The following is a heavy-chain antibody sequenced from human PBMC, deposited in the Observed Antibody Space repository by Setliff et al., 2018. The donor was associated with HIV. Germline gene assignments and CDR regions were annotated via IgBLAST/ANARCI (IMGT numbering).Heavy chain of an antibody. V-gene: IGHV4-31*03. J-gene: IGHJ3*02. CDR3: ARSSAERSAVRGLAIAFDI. D-gene: IGHD3-10*01. Sequence: PSETLSLTCTVSGGSISSGVFYWSWIRQHPGRGLEWIGYIYYSGSTYYDPSLKGRVAVSVDTSKNQFSLSLSSVTAADTAVYYCARSSAERSAVRGLAIAFDIWGPGTKVTVS. CDR2: IYYSGST. CDR1: GGSISSGVFY.